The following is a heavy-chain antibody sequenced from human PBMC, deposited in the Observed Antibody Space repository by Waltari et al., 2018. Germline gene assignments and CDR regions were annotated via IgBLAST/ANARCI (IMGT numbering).Heavy chain of an antibody. J-gene: IGHJ3*02. V-gene: IGHV1-46*01. CDR1: GYTFTSYY. CDR3: ARGGDGSGSYPDAFDI. D-gene: IGHD3-10*01. CDR2: INPSGGST. Sequence: QVQLVQSGAEVKKPGASVKVSCTAYGYTFTSYYMHWVRQAPGQGLEWMGIINPSGGSTSYAQKFQGRVTMTRDTSTSTVYMELSSLRSEDTAVYYCARGGDGSGSYPDAFDIWGQGTMVTVSS.